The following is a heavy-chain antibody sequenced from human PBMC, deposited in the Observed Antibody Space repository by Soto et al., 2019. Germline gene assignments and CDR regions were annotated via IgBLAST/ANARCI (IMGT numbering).Heavy chain of an antibody. Sequence: QEQLVESGGGVVQPRRSLRLSCAAAGFPFNAYAMYWVRRAPGRGLEWVALISMGGNDKYFADSVKSRFTISRDNSKHTLYLQMNSLRPEDTAMYYCAKGGFYYGMDVWGQGTTVTVSS. CDR2: ISMGGNDK. CDR3: AKGGFYYGMDV. V-gene: IGHV3-30-3*01. J-gene: IGHJ6*02. CDR1: GFPFNAYA. D-gene: IGHD3-16*01.